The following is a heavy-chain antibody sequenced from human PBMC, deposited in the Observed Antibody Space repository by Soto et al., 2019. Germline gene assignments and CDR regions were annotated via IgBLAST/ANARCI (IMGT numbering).Heavy chain of an antibody. V-gene: IGHV3-74*01. CDR1: GFTFSSYW. CDR3: VYGGQKMAPYFDY. D-gene: IGHD4-17*01. Sequence: EVQLVESGGGLVQPGGSLRLSCAASGFTFSSYWMHWVRQAPGKGLVWVSRINSDGSSTSYADSVKGRFTISRDNAKNTLYLQMNSLRAEETAVYYCVYGGQKMAPYFDYWGQGTLVTVSS. CDR2: INSDGSST. J-gene: IGHJ4*02.